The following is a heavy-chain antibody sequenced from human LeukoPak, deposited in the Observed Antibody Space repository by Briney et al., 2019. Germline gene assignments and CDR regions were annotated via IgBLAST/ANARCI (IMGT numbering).Heavy chain of an antibody. CDR2: ISYDGSNK. Sequence: GGSLRLSCAASGVTFSSYAMSWVRQAPGKGLEWVAVISYDGSNKYYADSVKGRFTISRDNSKNTLYLQMNSLRAEDTAVYYCARAKGGSGGYYYYYYMDVWGKGTTVTVSS. D-gene: IGHD3-10*01. V-gene: IGHV3-30*04. J-gene: IGHJ6*03. CDR1: GVTFSSYA. CDR3: ARAKGGSGGYYYYYYMDV.